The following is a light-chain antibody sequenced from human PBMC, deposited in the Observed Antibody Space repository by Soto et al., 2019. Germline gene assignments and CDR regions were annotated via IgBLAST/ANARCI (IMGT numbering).Light chain of an antibody. J-gene: IGKJ5*01. CDR2: KAS. V-gene: IGKV1-5*03. CDR3: QQYNSYPLT. Sequence: DIQMTQSPSTLSASIGDRVTITCRASQSISSLLAWYKQKAGRAPTPLIYKASTLESGVPSKFSGSGSGTEFTLTISSLQPDDFATYYCQQYNSYPLTFRQATLLEIK. CDR1: QSISSL.